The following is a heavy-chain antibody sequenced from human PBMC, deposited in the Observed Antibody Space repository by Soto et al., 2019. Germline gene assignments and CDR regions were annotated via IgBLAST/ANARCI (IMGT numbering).Heavy chain of an antibody. J-gene: IGHJ4*02. CDR2: VFHTGDT. Sequence: SETLSLTCAVSGDSISSSVWWTWVRQPPGKGLEWIGEVFHTGDTYFNPSLRSRVAMSVDKSTNEFSLKVTSVTAADTAIYYCASKSWVRFDYWGQGALVTVSS. D-gene: IGHD7-27*01. CDR1: GDSISSSVW. CDR3: ASKSWVRFDY. V-gene: IGHV4-4*02.